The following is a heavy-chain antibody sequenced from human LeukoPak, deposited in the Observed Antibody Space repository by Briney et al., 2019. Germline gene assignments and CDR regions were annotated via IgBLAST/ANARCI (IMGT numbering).Heavy chain of an antibody. CDR1: GFTFSTYA. D-gene: IGHD3-16*01. CDR2: ISHTGTSI. Sequence: GGSLRLSCAASGFTFSTYAMTWFRQAPGKGPEWVSIISHTGTSIFYADSVKGRFTISRDNSRNTLFLDMNSLRAEDTALYFCAKEEERFAAWGYFDSWGQGSLVTVSS. V-gene: IGHV3-23*01. CDR3: AKEEERFAAWGYFDS. J-gene: IGHJ4*02.